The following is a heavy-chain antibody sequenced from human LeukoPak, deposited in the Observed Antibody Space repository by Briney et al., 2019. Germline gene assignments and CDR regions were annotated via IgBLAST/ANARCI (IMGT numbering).Heavy chain of an antibody. CDR2: IKQDGSEK. J-gene: IGHJ4*02. CDR3: AREPHIAVVTHFDY. D-gene: IGHD6-19*01. V-gene: IGHV3-7*01. CDR1: GFTFSDHR. Sequence: QPGGSLRLSCAASGFTFSDHRMSWVRQAPGKGLEWVANIKQDGSEKYYVDSVKGRFTISRDNAKNSLFLQMNSLRVEDTAVYYCAREPHIAVVTHFDYWGQGTLVTVSS.